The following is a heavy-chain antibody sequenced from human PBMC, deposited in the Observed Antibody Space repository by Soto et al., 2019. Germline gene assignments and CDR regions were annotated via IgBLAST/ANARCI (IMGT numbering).Heavy chain of an antibody. CDR2: IIPIFGTA. CDR1: GGPFLGYA. CDR3: TRSLRDQQLKNYYYYGIDV. D-gene: IGHD4-17*01. Sequence: SSVKVACKASGGPFLGYAISWVRQAPGQGLEWMGGIIPIFGTANYAQKFRGRVAITADKSTSTAYMELSSRRCEDTAVYYSTRSLRDQQLKNYYYYGIDVWGQGTGVTVSS. J-gene: IGHJ6*02. V-gene: IGHV1-69*06.